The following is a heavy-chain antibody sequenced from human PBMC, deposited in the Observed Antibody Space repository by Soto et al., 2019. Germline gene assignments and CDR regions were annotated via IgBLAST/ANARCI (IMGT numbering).Heavy chain of an antibody. V-gene: IGHV3-21*01. J-gene: IGHJ6*02. CDR1: GFTFSSYS. D-gene: IGHD2-2*02. Sequence: PGGSLRLSCAASGFTFSSYSMNWVRQAPGKGLEWVSSISSSSYIYYADSVKGRFTISRDNAKNSLYLQMNSLRAEDTAVYYCASLIVVVPAAIQYYYYGMDVWGQGTTVTVSS. CDR3: ASLIVVVPAAIQYYYYGMDV. CDR2: ISSSSYI.